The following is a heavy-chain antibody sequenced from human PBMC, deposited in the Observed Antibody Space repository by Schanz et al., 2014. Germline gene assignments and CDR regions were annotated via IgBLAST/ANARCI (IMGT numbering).Heavy chain of an antibody. CDR2: ISPYTGNT. CDR1: GYTFSDYG. J-gene: IGHJ3*01. D-gene: IGHD2-8*02. Sequence: QVQLVQSGDEVKKPGASVKVSCKTSGYTFSDYGITWVRQAPGQGLEWVGWISPYTGNTHYFDKMEGKDTMATDTSTSTAYMELRSLRSDDTAMYYCAAKWGDCTATACQIHEGLDVWGQGTMVTVSS. V-gene: IGHV1-18*01. CDR3: AAKWGDCTATACQIHEGLDV.